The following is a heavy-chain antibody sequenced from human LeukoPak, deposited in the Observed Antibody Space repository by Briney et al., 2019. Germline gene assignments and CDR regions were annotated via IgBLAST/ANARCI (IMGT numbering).Heavy chain of an antibody. D-gene: IGHD3-10*01. J-gene: IGHJ4*02. CDR2: IYSGGST. CDR1: GFTVSSNY. V-gene: IGHV3-53*01. CDR3: AREGIWFGEHLIDY. Sequence: GGSLRLSCAASGFTVSSNYMSWVRQAPGKGLEWVSVIYSGGSTYYADSVKGRFTISRDNSKNTLYLQMNSLGAEDTAVYYCAREGIWFGEHLIDYWGQGTLVTVSS.